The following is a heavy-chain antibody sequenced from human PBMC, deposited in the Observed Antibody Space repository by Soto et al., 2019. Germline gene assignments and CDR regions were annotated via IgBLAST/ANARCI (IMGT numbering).Heavy chain of an antibody. CDR3: AKDRAVAGTEWFDP. CDR2: ISGSGGST. CDR1: GFTFSSYA. J-gene: IGHJ5*02. V-gene: IGHV3-23*01. Sequence: GESLKISCAASGFTFSSYAMSWVRQAPGKGLEWVSAISGSGGSTYYADSVKGRFTISRDNSKNTLYLQMNSLRAEDTAVYYCAKDRAVAGTEWFDPWGQGTLVTVSS. D-gene: IGHD6-19*01.